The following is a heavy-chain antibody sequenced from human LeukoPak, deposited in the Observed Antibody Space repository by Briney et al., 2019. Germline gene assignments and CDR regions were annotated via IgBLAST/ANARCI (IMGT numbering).Heavy chain of an antibody. CDR3: ARVHGGLRYFDWSIDY. CDR2: IYYSGST. V-gene: IGHV4-59*01. J-gene: IGHJ4*02. Sequence: SETLSLTCTVSGGSISSYYWSWIRQPPGKGLEWIGYIYYSGSTNYNPSLKSRVTISVDTSKNQFSLKLSSVTAADTAVYYCARVHGGLRYFDWSIDYWGQGTLVTVSS. CDR1: GGSISSYY. D-gene: IGHD3-9*01.